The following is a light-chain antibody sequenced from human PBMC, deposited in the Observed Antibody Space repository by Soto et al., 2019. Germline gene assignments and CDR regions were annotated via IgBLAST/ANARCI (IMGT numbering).Light chain of an antibody. CDR2: KAS. Sequence: DIQMTQSPSTLSGSVGDRVTITCRASQTISSWLAWYQQTPGKAPKLLIYKASTVKSGVPSRFSGSGSGTVFTLTISMQQPDDFANYYCQHYNSYSEAFGQGTRVELK. V-gene: IGKV1-5*03. J-gene: IGKJ1*01. CDR1: QTISSW. CDR3: QHYNSYSEA.